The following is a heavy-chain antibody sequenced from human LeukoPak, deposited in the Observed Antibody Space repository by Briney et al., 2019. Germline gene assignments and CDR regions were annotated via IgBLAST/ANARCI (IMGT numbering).Heavy chain of an antibody. Sequence: GRSLRLSCAASGFNFTGHGIHWVRQVPGKGLEWVAVIWFDGKNKHYADSVRGRFTISRDTAKDTVYLQMKSLGAEVTAVYYWVRVSDFGHSDYGGQGTLVTVHS. CDR1: GFNFTGHG. CDR2: IWFDGKNK. CDR3: VRVSDFGHSDY. V-gene: IGHV3-33*01. D-gene: IGHD3/OR15-3a*01. J-gene: IGHJ4*02.